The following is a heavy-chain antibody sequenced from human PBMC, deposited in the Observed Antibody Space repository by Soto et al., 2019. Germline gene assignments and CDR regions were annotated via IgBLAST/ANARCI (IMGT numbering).Heavy chain of an antibody. Sequence: QVQMVQSGAEVKKPGSSARVSCKVSGGTFSRHSISWVRQAPGQGLEWMGGIIPIFDATQYAQKFQGRLTITADESTTTFHMDLSALRPEHTAIYYCARDLTSVRGSWGQGTLVTVS. D-gene: IGHD3-10*01. CDR3: ARDLTSVRGS. CDR2: IIPIFDAT. CDR1: GGTFSRHS. J-gene: IGHJ4*02. V-gene: IGHV1-69*01.